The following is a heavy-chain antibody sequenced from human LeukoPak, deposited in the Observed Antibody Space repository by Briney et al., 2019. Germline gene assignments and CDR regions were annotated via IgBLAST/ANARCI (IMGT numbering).Heavy chain of an antibody. V-gene: IGHV3-23*01. Sequence: GGSLRLYCAASGFTFSSYAMSWVRQAPGKGLEWVSAISGSGGSTYYADSVKGRFTISRDNSKNTLYLQMNSLRAEDTAVYYCAKIPSPLNYYDSSGYWVNWGQGTLVTVSS. CDR2: ISGSGGST. D-gene: IGHD3-22*01. CDR3: AKIPSPLNYYDSSGYWVN. J-gene: IGHJ4*02. CDR1: GFTFSSYA.